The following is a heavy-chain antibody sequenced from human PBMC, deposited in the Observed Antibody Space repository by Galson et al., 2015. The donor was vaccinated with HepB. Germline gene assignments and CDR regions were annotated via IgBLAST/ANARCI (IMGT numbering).Heavy chain of an antibody. D-gene: IGHD6-13*01. CDR2: VSYDGSNK. V-gene: IGHV3-30*18. CDR3: AKEPIAAAGTLFYFDY. CDR1: GFTFSSYG. Sequence: SLRLSCAASGFTFSSYGMHWVRQAPGKGLEWVAVVSYDGSNKYYADSVKGRFTISRDNSKNTLYLQMNSLRAEDTAVYYCAKEPIAAAGTLFYFDYWGQGTLVTVSS. J-gene: IGHJ4*02.